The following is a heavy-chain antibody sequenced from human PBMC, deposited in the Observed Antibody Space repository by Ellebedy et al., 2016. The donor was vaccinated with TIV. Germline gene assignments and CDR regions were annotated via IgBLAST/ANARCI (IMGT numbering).Heavy chain of an antibody. J-gene: IGHJ6*04. V-gene: IGHV4-34*01. CDR3: AGDVWGSYRPMDV. Sequence: GSLRLXCAVYGGSFSGYYWSWIRQPPGKGLEWIGEINHSGSTNYNPSLKSRVTISVDTSKNQFSLKLSSVTAADTAVYYCAGDVWGSYRPMDVWGKGTTVTVSS. CDR2: INHSGST. CDR1: GGSFSGYY. D-gene: IGHD3-16*02.